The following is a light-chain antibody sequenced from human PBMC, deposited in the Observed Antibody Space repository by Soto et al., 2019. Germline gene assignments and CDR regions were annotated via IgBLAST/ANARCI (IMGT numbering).Light chain of an antibody. CDR3: QQYYSTPFT. Sequence: DIVMTQSPDSLAVSLGERATINCKSSQSLLYSSNNKNYLAWYQQKPGRPPNLLIYWASTRESGVPDRFSGSGSGTGFTLTISSLQAEDVAVYYCQQYYSTPFTFGPGTKVDIK. CDR1: QSLLYSSNNKNY. V-gene: IGKV4-1*01. CDR2: WAS. J-gene: IGKJ3*01.